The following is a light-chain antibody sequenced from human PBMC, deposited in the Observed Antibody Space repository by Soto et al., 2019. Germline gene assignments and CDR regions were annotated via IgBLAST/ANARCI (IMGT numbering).Light chain of an antibody. CDR3: QQYDTSPK. V-gene: IGKV3-20*01. Sequence: EVVLTQSPGTLSLSPGERGTLSCRASQNVNSFLAWYQQKPGQAPRLLIYGASSRATGIPDRFSGSGSGTDFTLTIRRLEPEDFAVYYCQQYDTSPKFGQGTKV. J-gene: IGKJ1*01. CDR2: GAS. CDR1: QNVNSF.